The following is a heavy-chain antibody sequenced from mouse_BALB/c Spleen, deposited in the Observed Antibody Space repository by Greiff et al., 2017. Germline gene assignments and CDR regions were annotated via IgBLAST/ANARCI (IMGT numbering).Heavy chain of an antibody. J-gene: IGHJ4*01. CDR3: ARLGYYAMDY. D-gene: IGHD4-1*01. CDR1: GFTFSSFG. Sequence: DVMLVESGGGLVQPGGSRKLSCAASGFTFSSFGMHWVRQAPEKGLEWVAYISSGSSTIYYADTVKGRFTISRDNPKNTLFLQMTSLRSEDTAMYYCARLGYYAMDYWGQGTSVTVSS. V-gene: IGHV5-17*02. CDR2: ISSGSSTI.